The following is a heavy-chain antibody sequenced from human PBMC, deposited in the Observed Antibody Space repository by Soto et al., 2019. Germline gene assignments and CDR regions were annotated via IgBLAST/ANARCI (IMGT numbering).Heavy chain of an antibody. Sequence: ASETLSLTCIVSGGSISNYYWSWIRQPPGKGLEWIGYIYYSGSTNYNPSLTSRVTISVDTSKNQFSLKLSSVTAADTAVYYCARTLPNRQLFDSWSQGTLVTVSS. CDR1: GGSISNYY. CDR3: ARTLPNRQLFDS. J-gene: IGHJ4*02. CDR2: IYYSGST. V-gene: IGHV4-59*08. D-gene: IGHD1-1*01.